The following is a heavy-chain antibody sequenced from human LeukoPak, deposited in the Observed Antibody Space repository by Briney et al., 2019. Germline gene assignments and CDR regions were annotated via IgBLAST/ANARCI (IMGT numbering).Heavy chain of an antibody. J-gene: IGHJ3*02. CDR2: IYYSGST. V-gene: IGHV4-59*01. CDR3: ARVQQDYYDSYHDAFDI. CDR1: GGSISSYY. D-gene: IGHD3-22*01. Sequence: PSETLSLTCTVSGGSISSYYWSWIRQPPGKGLEWIGYIYYSGSTNYNPSLKSRVTISVDTSKNQFSLKLSSVTAADTAVYYCARVQQDYYDSYHDAFDIWGQGTMVTVSS.